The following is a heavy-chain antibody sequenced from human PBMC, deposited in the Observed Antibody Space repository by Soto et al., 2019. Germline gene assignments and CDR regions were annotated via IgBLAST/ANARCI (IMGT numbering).Heavy chain of an antibody. CDR2: ISGSGGST. J-gene: IGHJ4*02. CDR1: GFTFSSYA. D-gene: IGHD5-12*01. V-gene: IGHV3-23*01. CDR3: AKSFVATIYSGDY. Sequence: PGGSLRLFCSASGFTFSSYAMSWVRQAPGKGLEWVSAISGSGGSTYYADSVKGRFTISRDNSKNTLYLQMNSLRAEDTAVYYCAKSFVATIYSGDYWGQRTLVTVSS.